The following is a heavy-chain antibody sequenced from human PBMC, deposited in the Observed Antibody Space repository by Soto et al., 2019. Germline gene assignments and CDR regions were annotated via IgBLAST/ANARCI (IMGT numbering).Heavy chain of an antibody. CDR1: GGTFSSYT. V-gene: IGHV1-69*02. D-gene: IGHD3-22*01. Sequence: GASVKVSCKASGGTFSSYTIGWVRQAPGQGLEWMGRIIPILGIANYAQKFQGRVTITADKSTSTAYMELSSLRSEDAAVYYCARAITYYYDSSGSDAFDIWGQGTMVTVSS. CDR3: ARAITYYYDSSGSDAFDI. CDR2: IIPILGIA. J-gene: IGHJ3*02.